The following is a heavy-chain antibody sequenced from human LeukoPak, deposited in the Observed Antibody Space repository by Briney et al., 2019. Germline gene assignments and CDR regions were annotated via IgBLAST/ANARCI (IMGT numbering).Heavy chain of an antibody. J-gene: IGHJ4*02. CDR1: GFTVSSNY. CDR3: ARGQFRLSDFDSSGFDY. D-gene: IGHD3-22*01. Sequence: GSLRLSCAASGFTVSSNYMSWVRQAPGKGLEWVSAISGSGESTYYADSVKGRFTISRDNSKNTLYLQMNSLRAEDTAVYYCARGQFRLSDFDSSGFDYWGQGTLVTVSS. V-gene: IGHV3-66*02. CDR2: ISGSGEST.